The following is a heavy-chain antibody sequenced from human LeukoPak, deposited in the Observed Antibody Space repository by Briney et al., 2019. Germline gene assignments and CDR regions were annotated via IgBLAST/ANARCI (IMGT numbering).Heavy chain of an antibody. V-gene: IGHV3-33*01. CDR2: IWSDGGKK. Sequence: GGSLRLSCAASGFIFSNYGFHWVRQAPGKGLEWVALIWSDGGKKYYTDSVKGRFTISRDDSKNTLFLRMNSLRAEDMAVYYCARDIGTWPNSLFDYWGQGNLVTVSS. CDR3: ARDIGTWPNSLFDY. CDR1: GFIFSNYG. D-gene: IGHD4-23*01. J-gene: IGHJ4*02.